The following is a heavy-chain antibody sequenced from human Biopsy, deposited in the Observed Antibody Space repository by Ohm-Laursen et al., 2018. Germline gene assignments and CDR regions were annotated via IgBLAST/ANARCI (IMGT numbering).Heavy chain of an antibody. Sequence: SLRLSCSAPGFNFNHYAMQWVRQVPGKGLEWVSSISWSNDNIHYADSVKGRFTISRDNSRDTLYLQMSSLRAEDTAVYYCAKDRYNYTPIGGFSMDVWGQGTTVTVSS. D-gene: IGHD5-18*01. V-gene: IGHV3-9*01. J-gene: IGHJ6*02. CDR1: GFNFNHYA. CDR2: ISWSNDNI. CDR3: AKDRYNYTPIGGFSMDV.